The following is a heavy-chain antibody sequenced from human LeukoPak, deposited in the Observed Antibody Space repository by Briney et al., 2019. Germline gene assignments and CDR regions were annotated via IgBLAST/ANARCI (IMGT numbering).Heavy chain of an antibody. V-gene: IGHV3-30*18. CDR1: GFNFSNYG. D-gene: IGHD6-19*01. Sequence: GGSLRLSCAASGFNFSNYGMHWVRQAPGKGLEWVAFISYDGSAKYYADPVKGRFTISRDNSKNTLFLQVDSLRAEDTAVYYCAKVLVAGSVLYFFDYWGQGALVTVSS. J-gene: IGHJ4*02. CDR2: ISYDGSAK. CDR3: AKVLVAGSVLYFFDY.